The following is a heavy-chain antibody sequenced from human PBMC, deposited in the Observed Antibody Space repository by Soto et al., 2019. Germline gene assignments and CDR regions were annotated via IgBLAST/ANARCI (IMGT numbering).Heavy chain of an antibody. J-gene: IGHJ4*02. CDR1: GFTVSSNY. V-gene: IGHV3-66*01. CDR2: IYSAGNE. D-gene: IGHD3-22*01. Sequence: PGGSLRLSCAASGFTVSSNYMTWVRQAPGGGLEWVSVIYSAGNEYYADSVKGRFTIFRDNSENTLYLQMNSLRAEDTAVYYCARGIDYESSGYFHYPVWGQGTQVTVSS. CDR3: ARGIDYESSGYFHYPV.